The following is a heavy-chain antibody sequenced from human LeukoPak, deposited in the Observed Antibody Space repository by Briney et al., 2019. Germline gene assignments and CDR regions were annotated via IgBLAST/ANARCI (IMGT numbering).Heavy chain of an antibody. CDR2: INHSGNT. CDR3: ARDIVVVTAILDY. Sequence: SETLSLTCAVYGGSFSNYYWSWIRQPPGKGLEWIGEINHSGNTNYNPSLKSRVTISVDTSKNQFSLKLSSVTAADTAVYYCARDIVVVTAILDYWGQGTLVTVSS. V-gene: IGHV4-34*01. CDR1: GGSFSNYY. D-gene: IGHD2-21*02. J-gene: IGHJ4*02.